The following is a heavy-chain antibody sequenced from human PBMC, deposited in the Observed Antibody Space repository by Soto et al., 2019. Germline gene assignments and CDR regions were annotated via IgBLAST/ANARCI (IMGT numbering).Heavy chain of an antibody. Sequence: PSETICVPSAVDDGTSGGYYWRWISQPPGKGLEWIGEINHSGSTNYNPSLKSRVTISVDTSKNQFSLKLSSVTAADTAVYYCARGHRGWYYGLGSYSEKVVDYWGKGALVTVFS. CDR2: INHSGST. CDR3: ARGHRGWYYGLGSYSEKVVDY. CDR1: DGTSGGYY. V-gene: IGHV4-34*01. D-gene: IGHD3-10*01. J-gene: IGHJ4*02.